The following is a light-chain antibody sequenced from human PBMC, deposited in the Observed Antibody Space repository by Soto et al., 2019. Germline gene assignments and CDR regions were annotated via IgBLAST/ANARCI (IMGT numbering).Light chain of an antibody. J-gene: IGLJ2*01. CDR1: SSDVGGYNY. V-gene: IGLV2-8*01. Sequence: QSALTQPPSASGSPGQSVTISCTGTSSDVGGYNYVSWYQQHPGKAPKLMIYDVTKRPSGVPDRFSGSKSGNTASLTVSGLQAEDEADYYRSSYAGTHNVVFGGGTKLTVL. CDR2: DVT. CDR3: SSYAGTHNVV.